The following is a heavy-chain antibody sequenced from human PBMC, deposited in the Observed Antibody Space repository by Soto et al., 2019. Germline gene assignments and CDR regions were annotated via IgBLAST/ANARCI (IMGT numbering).Heavy chain of an antibody. D-gene: IGHD3-22*01. J-gene: IGHJ4*02. Sequence: GGSLRLSCAASGFTFSSYAMSWGRQAPGKGLEWVSAISGSGGSTYYADSVKGRFTISRDSSKNTLYLQMNSLRAEDTAVYYCAKDPQWLFPYFDYWGQGTLVTVSS. V-gene: IGHV3-23*01. CDR3: AKDPQWLFPYFDY. CDR2: ISGSGGST. CDR1: GFTFSSYA.